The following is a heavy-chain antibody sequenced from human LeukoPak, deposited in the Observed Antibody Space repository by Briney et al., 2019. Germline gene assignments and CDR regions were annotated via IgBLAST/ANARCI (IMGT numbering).Heavy chain of an antibody. V-gene: IGHV1-2*02. D-gene: IGHD2-21*01. CDR1: GYTFTGYY. CDR2: VNPNSGGT. CDR3: AREGDVYYFDY. Sequence: ASVKVSCKASGYTFTGYYMHWVRQAPGQGLEWMGWVNPNSGGTNYAQKYQGRVTMTRDTSISTAYMELRRLSPDDTAVYYCAREGDVYYFDYWGQGTLVTVSS. J-gene: IGHJ4*02.